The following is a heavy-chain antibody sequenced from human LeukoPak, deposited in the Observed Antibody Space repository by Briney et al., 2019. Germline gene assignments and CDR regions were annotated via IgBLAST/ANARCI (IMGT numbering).Heavy chain of an antibody. CDR2: IIPIFGTA. CDR1: GGTFSSYA. CDR3: ARDAGDIAAAHDAFDI. J-gene: IGHJ3*02. Sequence: ASVKVSCKASGGTFSSYAISWVRQAPGQGLEWMGGIIPIFGTANYAQKFQGRVTITADKSTSTAYMELSSLRSEDTAVYYCARDAGDIAAAHDAFDIWGQGTMVTVSS. V-gene: IGHV1-69*06. D-gene: IGHD6-13*01.